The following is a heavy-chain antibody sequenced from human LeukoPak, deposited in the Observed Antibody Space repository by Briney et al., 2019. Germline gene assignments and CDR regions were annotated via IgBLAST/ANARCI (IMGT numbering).Heavy chain of an antibody. Sequence: SETLSLTCTVSGGSISSYYWSWIRQPPGKGLEWIGYIYYSGSTNYSPSLKSRVTISVDTSKNQFSLKLSSVTAADTAVYYCARGSPHNSYGRYYYYYYMDVWGKGTTVTISS. V-gene: IGHV4-59*01. J-gene: IGHJ6*03. CDR3: ARGSPHNSYGRYYYYYYMDV. CDR2: IYYSGST. D-gene: IGHD5-18*01. CDR1: GGSISSYY.